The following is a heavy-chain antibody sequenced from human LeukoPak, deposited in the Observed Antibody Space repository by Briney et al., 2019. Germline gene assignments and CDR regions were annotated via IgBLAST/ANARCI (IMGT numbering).Heavy chain of an antibody. D-gene: IGHD4-17*01. CDR2: INHYGST. CDR1: GGSFSGYY. J-gene: IGHJ4*02. Sequence: SETLSLTCAVYGGSFSGYYWSWIRQPPGKGLEWIGEINHYGSTSYNPSLKSRVTISVDTSKNQFSLKLSSVTAADTAIYFCARGDYGDYAFHYWGQGTLVTVSS. CDR3: ARGDYGDYAFHY. V-gene: IGHV4-34*01.